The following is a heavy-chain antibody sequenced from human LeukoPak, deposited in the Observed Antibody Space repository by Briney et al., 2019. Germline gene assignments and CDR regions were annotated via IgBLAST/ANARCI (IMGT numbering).Heavy chain of an antibody. CDR1: GFTFSIYS. J-gene: IGHJ6*03. D-gene: IGHD6-6*01. Sequence: GGSLRLSCAASGFTFSIYSMNWIRQAPGKGLEWVSYISSSSSTIYYADSVKGRFTISRDNDKNSLYLQMNSLRAEDTAVYYCARGNIAALSAYYYYYMDVWGKGTTVTVSS. CDR3: ARGNIAALSAYYYYYMDV. V-gene: IGHV3-48*01. CDR2: ISSSSSTI.